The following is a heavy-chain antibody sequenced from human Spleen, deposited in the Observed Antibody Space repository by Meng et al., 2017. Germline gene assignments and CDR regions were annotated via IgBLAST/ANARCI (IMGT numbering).Heavy chain of an antibody. CDR2: ISGSGGST. CDR1: GFTFSSYA. D-gene: IGHD1-26*01. J-gene: IGHJ5*02. CDR3: AKAPGSGSYWAGDNWFDP. V-gene: IGHV3-23*01. Sequence: GGSLRLSCAASGFTFSSYAMSWVRQAPGKGLEWVSAISGSGGSTYYADSVKGRFTISRDNSKNTLYLQMNSLRAEDTAVYYCAKAPGSGSYWAGDNWFDPWGQGTLVTVSS.